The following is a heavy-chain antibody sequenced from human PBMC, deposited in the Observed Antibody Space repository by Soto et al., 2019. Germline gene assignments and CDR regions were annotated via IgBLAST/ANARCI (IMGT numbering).Heavy chain of an antibody. Sequence: EALSLTCTVSGGSISSISYYWGWIRQPPGKGLEWIGSIYYSGSTYYNPSLKSRVTISVDTSKNQFSLKLSSVTAADTAVYYCASQIYSSRDYWGQGTLVTVSS. CDR1: GGSISSISYY. CDR2: IYYSGST. V-gene: IGHV4-39*01. CDR3: ASQIYSSRDY. J-gene: IGHJ4*02. D-gene: IGHD2-21*01.